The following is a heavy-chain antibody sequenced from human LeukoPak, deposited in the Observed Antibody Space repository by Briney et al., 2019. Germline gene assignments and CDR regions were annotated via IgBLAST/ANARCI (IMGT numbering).Heavy chain of an antibody. J-gene: IGHJ4*02. CDR1: GYTFTGYY. V-gene: IGHV1-2*02. Sequence: GASVKVSCKASGYTFTGYYMHWVRQAPGQGLEWMGWIDPNSGGTNYAQKFQGRVTMTRDTSTSTVYMELSSLRSEDTAVYYCARDARRWLQDDPYFDYWGQGTLVTVSS. CDR2: IDPNSGGT. CDR3: ARDARRWLQDDPYFDY. D-gene: IGHD5-12*01.